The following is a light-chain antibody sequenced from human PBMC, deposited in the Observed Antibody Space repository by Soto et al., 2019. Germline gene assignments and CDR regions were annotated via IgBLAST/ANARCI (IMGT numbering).Light chain of an antibody. CDR1: QSISYW. V-gene: IGKV1-5*03. CDR3: QQYKTYAPYT. Sequence: DIQMIQSPSTLSASVGDRVTFTCRASQSISYWLAWYQQKPGKAPKLLIYKASSLESGVPSRFSGSGSGTEFTLTISSLQPDDFATYYCQQYKTYAPYTFGQGTKLEIK. J-gene: IGKJ2*01. CDR2: KAS.